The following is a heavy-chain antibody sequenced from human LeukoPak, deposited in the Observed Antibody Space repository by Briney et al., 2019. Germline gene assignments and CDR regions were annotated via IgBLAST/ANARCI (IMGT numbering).Heavy chain of an antibody. Sequence: GGSLRLSCAASGFTFSTYSMNWVRQAPGKGLEWVSSISSSSSYIYYADSVKGRFTISRDNAKDSLYLQMNGLRAEDTAVYYCTREAGTTPFDYWGQGTLVTVSS. J-gene: IGHJ4*02. CDR2: ISSSSSYI. D-gene: IGHD1-1*01. V-gene: IGHV3-21*01. CDR3: TREAGTTPFDY. CDR1: GFTFSTYS.